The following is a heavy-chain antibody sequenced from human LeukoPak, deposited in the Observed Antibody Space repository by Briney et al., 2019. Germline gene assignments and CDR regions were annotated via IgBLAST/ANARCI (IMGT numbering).Heavy chain of an antibody. CDR1: GFTFSSYA. D-gene: IGHD2-15*01. V-gene: IGHV3-23*01. CDR2: ISGSGGST. CDR3: AKDRYCSGGSCPDAFDI. Sequence: PGGSLRLSCAASGFTFSSYAMSWVRQAPGKGLEWVSAISGSGGSTYYADSVKGRFTISRDNSKNTLYLQMNSLRAEDTAVYYCAKDRYCSGGSCPDAFDIWGQGTMVTASS. J-gene: IGHJ3*02.